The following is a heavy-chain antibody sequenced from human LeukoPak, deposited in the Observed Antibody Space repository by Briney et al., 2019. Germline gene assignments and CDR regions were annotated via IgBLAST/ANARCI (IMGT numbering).Heavy chain of an antibody. CDR2: IYTSGST. J-gene: IGHJ5*02. Sequence: SETLSLTCTVSGGSISSGSYYWSWIRQPAGKGLEWIGRIYTSGSTNYNPSLKSRVTISVDTSKNQFSLKLSSVTAADTAVYYCARDLYRTVPNWFDPWGQGTLVTVSS. CDR3: ARDLYRTVPNWFDP. V-gene: IGHV4-61*02. D-gene: IGHD3-16*02. CDR1: GGSISSGSYY.